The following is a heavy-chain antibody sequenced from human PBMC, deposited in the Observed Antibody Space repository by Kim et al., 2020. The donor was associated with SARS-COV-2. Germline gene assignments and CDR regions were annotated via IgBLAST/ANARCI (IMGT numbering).Heavy chain of an antibody. Sequence: GGSLRLSCAASGFTFSSYSMNWVRQAPGKGLEWVSSISSSSSYIYYADSVKGRFTISRDNAKNSLYLQMNSLRAEDTAVYYCARGEYCSSTSCYAGRAYYYYGMDVWGQGTTVTVSS. J-gene: IGHJ6*02. CDR1: GFTFSSYS. CDR2: ISSSSSYI. CDR3: ARGEYCSSTSCYAGRAYYYYGMDV. D-gene: IGHD2-2*01. V-gene: IGHV3-21*01.